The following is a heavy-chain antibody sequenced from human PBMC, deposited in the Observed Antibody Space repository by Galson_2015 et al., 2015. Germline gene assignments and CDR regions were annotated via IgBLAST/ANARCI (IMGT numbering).Heavy chain of an antibody. J-gene: IGHJ6*03. CDR2: ILYDGSNK. CDR3: ARDREGYYSYMDV. CDR1: GFTFSSYG. Sequence: SLRLSCAASGFTFSSYGMHWVRQAPGKGLEWVAVILYDGSNKYYADSVKGRFTISRDNSNNMLYLQMNSLRAEDTAVYYCARDREGYYSYMDVWGKGTTVTVSS. V-gene: IGHV3-33*01.